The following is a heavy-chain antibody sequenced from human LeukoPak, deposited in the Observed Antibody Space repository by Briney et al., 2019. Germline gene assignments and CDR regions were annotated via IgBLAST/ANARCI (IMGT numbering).Heavy chain of an antibody. Sequence: GGSLRLSCAASGFALSSHWMTWVRQVPGRGPEWVANVNRDGSETYYLDSVKGRFTISKDNAKNTLYLQMNSLRAEDTAVYYCASGAGGYSYSSFDPWGQGTLVTVSS. CDR2: VNRDGSET. V-gene: IGHV3-7*01. J-gene: IGHJ5*02. CDR3: ASGAGGYSYSSFDP. D-gene: IGHD5-18*01. CDR1: GFALSSHW.